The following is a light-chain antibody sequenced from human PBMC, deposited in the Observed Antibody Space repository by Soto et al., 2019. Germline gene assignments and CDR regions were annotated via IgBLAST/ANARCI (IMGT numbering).Light chain of an antibody. CDR3: CSYASSSTVV. CDR2: DVS. J-gene: IGLJ2*01. V-gene: IGLV2-14*01. Sequence: QSVLTQPASVSGSPGQSITISCTGTSSDVGGYNYVSWYQQHPGKAPRVMIYDVSHRPSGVSNRFSGSKSGNTASLTISGLQAEDEADYYCCSYASSSTVVFGGGTKLTVL. CDR1: SSDVGGYNY.